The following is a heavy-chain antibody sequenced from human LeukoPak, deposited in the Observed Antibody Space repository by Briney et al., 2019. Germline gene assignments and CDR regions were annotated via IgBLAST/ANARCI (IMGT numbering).Heavy chain of an antibody. CDR3: ARDISPVVRASPMGY. J-gene: IGHJ4*02. Sequence: PGGSLRLSCAASGFTFTNYGMHWVRQAPGKGLEWVALITYDGYYKYYSDSVKGRFTISSDTSKNTLYLQMNSLRAEDTAVYYCARDISPVVRASPMGYWGQGTPVTVSS. CDR1: GFTFTNYG. CDR2: ITYDGYYK. V-gene: IGHV3-30*03. D-gene: IGHD3-10*01.